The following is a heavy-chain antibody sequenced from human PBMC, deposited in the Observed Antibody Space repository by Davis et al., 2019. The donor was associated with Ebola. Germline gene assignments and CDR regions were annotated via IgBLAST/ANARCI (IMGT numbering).Heavy chain of an antibody. D-gene: IGHD3-10*01. V-gene: IGHV4-61*01. CDR1: GVSVSSGYYY. CDR2: IYYSGST. CDR3: ARVWNDYGSGSYYDY. J-gene: IGHJ4*02. Sequence: SETLSLTCIVSGVSVSSGYYYWSWVRQPPGKGLEWIGYIYYSGSTKNNPCLKSRVTISVDTSKNQFSLKLSSVTTADTAVYYCARVWNDYGSGSYYDYWGQGILVTVSS.